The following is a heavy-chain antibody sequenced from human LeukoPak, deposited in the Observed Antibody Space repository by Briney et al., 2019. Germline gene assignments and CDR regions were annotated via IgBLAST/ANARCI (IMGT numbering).Heavy chain of an antibody. V-gene: IGHV3-30*18. CDR3: VKDSNYYDRSGYYV. D-gene: IGHD3-22*01. CDR1: GFTFSSYG. J-gene: IGHJ4*02. Sequence: GRSLRLSRAASGFTFSSYGMHWVRQAPGKGLEWVAVISYDGSNKYYADSVKGRFTISRDNSKNTLYLQMNSLRAEDTAVYYCVKDSNYYDRSGYYVWGQGTLVTVSP. CDR2: ISYDGSNK.